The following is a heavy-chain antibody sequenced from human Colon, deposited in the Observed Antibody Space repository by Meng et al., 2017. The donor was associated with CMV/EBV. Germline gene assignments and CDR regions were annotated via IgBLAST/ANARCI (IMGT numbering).Heavy chain of an antibody. Sequence: QITLKESGPTLVKPTQTLTLTCTFSGFSLRTPEVGVHWIRQPPGKALEWLALIYWDDDNQFRPSLKNRITITKDTSKNQVVLTMTNMDPVDTATYYCAHGRGWLTDYWGQGTLVTASS. J-gene: IGHJ4*02. CDR2: IYWDDDN. CDR1: GFSLRTPEVG. D-gene: IGHD6-19*01. CDR3: AHGRGWLTDY. V-gene: IGHV2-5*02.